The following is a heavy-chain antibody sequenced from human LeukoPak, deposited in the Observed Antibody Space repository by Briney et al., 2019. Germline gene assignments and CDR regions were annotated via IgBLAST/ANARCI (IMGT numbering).Heavy chain of an antibody. CDR2: IYSGGST. CDR3: RGSSSIVARSNYGMDV. Sequence: PGGSLRLSCVASGFTVNSNYMFWVRQAPGKGLEWVSVIYSGGSTYYADSVKGRFTISRDNSKNTLYLQMNSLRAEDTAVYYCRGSSSIVARSNYGMDVWGQGTTVTVSS. D-gene: IGHD2-2*01. J-gene: IGHJ6*02. CDR1: GFTVNSNY. V-gene: IGHV3-66*01.